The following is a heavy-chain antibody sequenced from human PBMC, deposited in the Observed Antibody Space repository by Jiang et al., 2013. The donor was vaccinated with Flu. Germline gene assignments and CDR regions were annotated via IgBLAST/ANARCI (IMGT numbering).Heavy chain of an antibody. CDR3: AKVQEAVSGYDAFDY. D-gene: IGHD5-12*01. Sequence: AASGFTFSNYAMSWVRQPPGKGLEWVSATSAGGGSTYYADSVKGRFTISRDNSKNTLYLQMNSLRVEDTAVYYCAKVQEAVSGYDAFDYWGQGTLVTVSS. J-gene: IGHJ4*02. CDR1: GFTFSNYA. V-gene: IGHV3-23*01. CDR2: TSAGGGST.